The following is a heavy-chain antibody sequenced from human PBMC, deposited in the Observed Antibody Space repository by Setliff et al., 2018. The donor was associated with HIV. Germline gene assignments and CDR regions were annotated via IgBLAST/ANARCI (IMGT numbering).Heavy chain of an antibody. V-gene: IGHV4-59*11. CDR2: IFSSGST. CDR1: GYSISSHY. CDR3: AAATTLDY. Sequence: SETLSLTCTVSGYSISSHYWSWIRQPPGKELEWIGYIFSSGSTTYNPSLKSRVTMSVDTSKNQFSLKLTSVTAADTAIYYCAAATTLDYWGQGTLVTVSS. J-gene: IGHJ4*02. D-gene: IGHD1-26*01.